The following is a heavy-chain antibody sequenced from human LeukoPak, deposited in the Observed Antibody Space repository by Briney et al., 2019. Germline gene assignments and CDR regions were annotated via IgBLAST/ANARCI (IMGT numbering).Heavy chain of an antibody. J-gene: IGHJ4*02. CDR1: GFTFSSYA. CDR3: VKDLLQWYKFDS. Sequence: PGGSLRLSCAASGFTFSSYAMSWVRQAPGKGLEWVSGISNSGGSTYYADSVKGRFTVSRDNSKKTVSLQMHSLRREDTAVYYCVKDLLQWYKFDSWGQGTLVIVSS. CDR2: ISNSGGST. D-gene: IGHD4-23*01. V-gene: IGHV3-23*01.